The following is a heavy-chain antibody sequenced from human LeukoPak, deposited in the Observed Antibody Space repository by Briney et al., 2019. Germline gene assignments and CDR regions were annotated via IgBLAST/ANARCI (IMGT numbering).Heavy chain of an antibody. CDR2: ISSNGGST. Sequence: GGSLRLSCAASGFTFSSYAMHWVRQAPGKGLEYVSAISSNGGSTYYANSVKGRFTISRDNSKNTLYLQMGSLRAEDMAVYYCAREEELRYFDWSPESNGHYYYYYMDVWGKGTTVTISS. V-gene: IGHV3-64*01. CDR3: AREEELRYFDWSPESNGHYYYYYMDV. J-gene: IGHJ6*03. D-gene: IGHD3-9*01. CDR1: GFTFSSYA.